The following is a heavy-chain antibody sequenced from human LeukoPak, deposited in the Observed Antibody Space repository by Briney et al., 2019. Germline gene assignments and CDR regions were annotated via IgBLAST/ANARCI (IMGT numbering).Heavy chain of an antibody. CDR1: GFTFSSYW. CDR2: IKQDGSEE. CDR3: ARVGAARYYYYYMDV. Sequence: GGSLRLSCAASGFTFSSYWMSWVRQAPGKGLERVTKIKQDGSEEYYVDSLKGRFTVSRDNAKNSLYLQINSLRAGDTAVYYCARVGAARYYYYYMDVWGKGTTVTVSS. D-gene: IGHD2-15*01. V-gene: IGHV3-7*01. J-gene: IGHJ6*03.